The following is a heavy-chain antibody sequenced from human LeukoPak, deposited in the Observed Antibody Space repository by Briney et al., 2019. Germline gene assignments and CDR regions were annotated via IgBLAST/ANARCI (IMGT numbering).Heavy chain of an antibody. V-gene: IGHV7-4-1*02. J-gene: IGHJ4*02. CDR1: GYIFSSYV. CDR2: ISTNTGNP. D-gene: IGHD6-6*01. CDR3: ARGGSRYSTSGTVDY. Sequence: ASVKVSRKASGYIFSSYVLNWVRQAPGQGLEWMGWISTNTGNPTYAQGFTGRFVFSLDTSISTTYLQINSLKAEDTAVYYCARGGSRYSTSGTVDYWGQGTLVTVSS.